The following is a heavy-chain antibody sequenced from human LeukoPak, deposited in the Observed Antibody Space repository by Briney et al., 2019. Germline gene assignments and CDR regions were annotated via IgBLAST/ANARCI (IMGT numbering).Heavy chain of an antibody. CDR2: IYTSGST. J-gene: IGHJ4*02. CDR3: ARSGDGYNLAVSFDY. D-gene: IGHD5-24*01. CDR1: GGSISSGSYY. Sequence: PSETLSLTCTVSGGSISSGSYYWSWIRQPAGTGLEWIGRIYTSGSTNYNPSLKSRVTISVDTSKNQFSLKLSSVTAADTAVYYCARSGDGYNLAVSFDYWGQGTLVTVSS. V-gene: IGHV4-61*02.